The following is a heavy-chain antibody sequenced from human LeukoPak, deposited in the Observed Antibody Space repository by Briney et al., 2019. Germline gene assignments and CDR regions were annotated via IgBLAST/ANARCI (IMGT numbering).Heavy chain of an antibody. V-gene: IGHV3-9*01. Sequence: GGSLRLSCAASGFTFDDYAMHWVRQAPGKGLEWVSGISWNSGSIGYADSVKGRFTISRDNSKNTLYLQMNSLRAEDTAVYYCAKAYVAGSIYPDAFDIWGQGTMVTVSS. CDR1: GFTFDDYA. D-gene: IGHD6-19*01. CDR3: AKAYVAGSIYPDAFDI. J-gene: IGHJ3*02. CDR2: ISWNSGSI.